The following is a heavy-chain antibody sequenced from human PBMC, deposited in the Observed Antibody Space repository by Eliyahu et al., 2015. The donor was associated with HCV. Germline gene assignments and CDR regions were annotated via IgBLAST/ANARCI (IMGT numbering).Heavy chain of an antibody. CDR2: IKKDGSET. J-gene: IGHJ4*02. V-gene: IGHV3-7*03. Sequence: EVQLVESGGGLAQPGGSLRLTCAASGFTFRXHWMSYFRQAPGKGLEWVANIKKDGSETYHVDSVRGRFTISRDNAKNSMWLQMNSLRVEDTAVYYCARGPSYGDRADYFDYWGQGTLVTVSS. CDR3: ARGPSYGDRADYFDY. D-gene: IGHD2-8*01. CDR1: GFTFRXHW.